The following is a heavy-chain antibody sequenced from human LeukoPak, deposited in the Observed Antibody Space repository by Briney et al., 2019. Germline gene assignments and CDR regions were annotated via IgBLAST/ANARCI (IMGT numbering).Heavy chain of an antibody. CDR2: ISTDGSRP. Sequence: GGSLRLSCAASGFTFSSHWMHWVRQAPGKGLVWISGISTDGSRPRYADSVNGRFTISRDNAKNTLYLQMNSLRAEDTAVYFCVRDGQGSTPLDYWGQGTLVTVSS. CDR1: GFTFSSHW. J-gene: IGHJ4*02. D-gene: IGHD2-15*01. CDR3: VRDGQGSTPLDY. V-gene: IGHV3-74*01.